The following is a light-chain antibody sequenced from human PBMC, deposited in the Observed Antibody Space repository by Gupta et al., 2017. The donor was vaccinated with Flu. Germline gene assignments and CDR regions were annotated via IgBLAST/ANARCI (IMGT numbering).Light chain of an antibody. CDR3: QSFDSSLSVV. CDR2: SNT. CDR1: SSNIGAGYD. Sequence: QSMLTQPPSVSGAPGQRITISCTGSSSNIGAGYDVHWYQQVPETAPKLLIYSNTNRPSGVPDRFSGSKSGDSASLAISELQAEDEADYYCQSFDSSLSVVFGGGTKLTVL. J-gene: IGLJ2*01. V-gene: IGLV1-40*01.